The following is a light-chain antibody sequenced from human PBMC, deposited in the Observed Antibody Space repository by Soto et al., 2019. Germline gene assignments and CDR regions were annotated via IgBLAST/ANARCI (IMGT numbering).Light chain of an antibody. CDR1: QSVSSN. V-gene: IGKV3-15*01. J-gene: IGKJ1*01. Sequence: ERVMTQSPATLSVSPGERATLSCRASQSVSSNLAWYQQKPGQAPRLLIYGASTRATGIPARFSGSGSGTEFTLTISSLQSEDLAVYYCQQYNNWPKTFGQGTKVDIK. CDR3: QQYNNWPKT. CDR2: GAS.